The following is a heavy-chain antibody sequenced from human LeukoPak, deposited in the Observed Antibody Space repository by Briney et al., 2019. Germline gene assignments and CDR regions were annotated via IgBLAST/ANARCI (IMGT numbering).Heavy chain of an antibody. CDR2: INHSGST. D-gene: IGHD6-13*01. CDR1: GGSFSGYY. Sequence: SETLSLTCAVYGGSFSGYYWSWIRQPPGKGLEWIGEINHSGSTNYNPSLKSRVTISVDTSKNQFSLKLSSVTAADTAVYYCARLGGPYSSSSDYWGQGILVTVSS. V-gene: IGHV4-34*01. CDR3: ARLGGPYSSSSDY. J-gene: IGHJ4*02.